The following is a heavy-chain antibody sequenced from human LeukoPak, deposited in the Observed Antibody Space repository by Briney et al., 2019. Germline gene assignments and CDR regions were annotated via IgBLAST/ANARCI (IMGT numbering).Heavy chain of an antibody. CDR1: GGSISSYY. V-gene: IGHV4-59*08. Sequence: SETLSLTCTVSGGSISSYYWSWIRQPPGKGLEWIGYIYYSGSTNYNPSLKSRVTISVDTSKNQFSLKLSSVTAADTAVYYCARLPGYYGSGSYWGQGTLVTVPS. CDR3: ARLPGYYGSGSY. J-gene: IGHJ4*02. CDR2: IYYSGST. D-gene: IGHD3-10*01.